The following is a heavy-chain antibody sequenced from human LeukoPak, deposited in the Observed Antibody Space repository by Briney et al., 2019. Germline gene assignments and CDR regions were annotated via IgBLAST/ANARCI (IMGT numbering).Heavy chain of an antibody. CDR3: TTYPMVYTMNY. CDR2: IKSKTDGGTT. Sequence: GGSLRLSCAASGFTFSNAWMSWVRQAPGKGLEWVGRIKSKTDGGTTDYAAPVKGRFTISRDDSKTTLYLQMNSLKTEDTAVYYCTTYPMVYTMNYWGQGTLVTVSS. J-gene: IGHJ4*02. D-gene: IGHD2-8*01. V-gene: IGHV3-15*01. CDR1: GFTFSNAW.